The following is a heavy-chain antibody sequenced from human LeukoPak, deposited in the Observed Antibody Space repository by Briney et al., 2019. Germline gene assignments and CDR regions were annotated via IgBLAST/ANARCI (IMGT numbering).Heavy chain of an antibody. Sequence: GGSLRLSCAASGFTFSSYAMHWVRRAPGKGLEWVAVISYDGSNKYYADSVKGRFTISGDNSKNTLYLQMNSLRAEDTAVYYCARAVPLWFGELLLDYWGQGTLVTVSS. CDR2: ISYDGSNK. CDR3: ARAVPLWFGELLLDY. CDR1: GFTFSSYA. J-gene: IGHJ4*02. D-gene: IGHD3-10*01. V-gene: IGHV3-30*04.